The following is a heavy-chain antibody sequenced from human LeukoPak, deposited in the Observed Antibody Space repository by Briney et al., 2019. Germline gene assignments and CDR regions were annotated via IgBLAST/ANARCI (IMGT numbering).Heavy chain of an antibody. CDR3: ARGFVHTAMVNPFDY. V-gene: IGHV1-18*01. CDR2: ISAYNGNT. Sequence: ASVKVSCKASGYTFTIYGISWVRQAPGQGLEWMGWISAYNGNTNYAQKLQGRVTMTTDTSTSTAYMELRSLRSDGTAVYYCARGFVHTAMVNPFDYWGQGTLVTVSS. CDR1: GYTFTIYG. D-gene: IGHD5-18*01. J-gene: IGHJ4*02.